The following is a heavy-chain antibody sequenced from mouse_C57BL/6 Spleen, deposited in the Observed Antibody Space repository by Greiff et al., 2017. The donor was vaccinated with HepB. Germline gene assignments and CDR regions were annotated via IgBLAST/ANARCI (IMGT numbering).Heavy chain of an antibody. D-gene: IGHD2-5*01. Sequence: EVQGVESGGDLVKPGGSLKLSCAASGFTFSSYGMSWVRQTPDKRLEWVATISSGGSYTYYPDSVKGRFTISRDNAKNTLYLQMSSLKSEDTAMYYCARHIPYSNYWNYAMDYWGQGTSVTVSS. CDR3: ARHIPYSNYWNYAMDY. CDR2: ISSGGSYT. J-gene: IGHJ4*01. CDR1: GFTFSSYG. V-gene: IGHV5-6*01.